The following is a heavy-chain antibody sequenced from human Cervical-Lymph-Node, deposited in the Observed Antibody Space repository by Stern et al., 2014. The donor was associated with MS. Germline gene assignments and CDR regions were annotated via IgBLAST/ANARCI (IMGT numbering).Heavy chain of an antibody. CDR2: IHYSGNT. Sequence: VQLVESGPGLVKPSQTLSLTCSVSGGSISSGSSYWSWIRQHPGKGLEWIAYIHYSGNTYYNSSLKSRVHLSADTSKNQISLELSSVTAADTAVYYCARLSSDAFDIWGQGTLVTVSS. V-gene: IGHV4-31*03. CDR3: ARLSSDAFDI. J-gene: IGHJ3*02. CDR1: GGSISSGSSY.